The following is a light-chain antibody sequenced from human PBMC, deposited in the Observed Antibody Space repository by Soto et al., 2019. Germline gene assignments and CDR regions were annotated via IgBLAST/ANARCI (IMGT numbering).Light chain of an antibody. J-gene: IGLJ2*01. CDR3: SSYTSSSLVV. CDR1: SSDVGGYDY. CDR2: EVT. V-gene: IGLV2-14*01. Sequence: QSVLTQPASVSGSPGQSITISCTGTSSDVGGYDYVSWYQHHPGKAPKLMIYEVTNRPSGVSNRFSGSKSGNTASLTISGLQAEDESDYYCSSYTSSSLVVFGGGTKVTVL.